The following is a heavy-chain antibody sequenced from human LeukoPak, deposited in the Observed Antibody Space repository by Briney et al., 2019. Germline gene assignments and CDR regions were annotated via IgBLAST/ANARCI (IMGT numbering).Heavy chain of an antibody. CDR1: GFTFSSLA. D-gene: IGHD2-2*02. CDR3: AKGPPQVYIVVVPAAIPGDY. Sequence: GGSLRLSCAASGFTFSSLAMAWLRQAPGKGPAWVAGISASGGSKSYADSVKARLSISRDNSKNTLYLHMNSLRAEDTAVYYCAKGPPQVYIVVVPAAIPGDYWGQGTLVTVSS. CDR2: ISASGGSK. V-gene: IGHV3-23*01. J-gene: IGHJ4*02.